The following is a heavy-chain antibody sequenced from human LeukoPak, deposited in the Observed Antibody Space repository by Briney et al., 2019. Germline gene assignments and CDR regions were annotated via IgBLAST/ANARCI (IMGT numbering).Heavy chain of an antibody. CDR3: ARVREYYYDSSGYYYFDY. CDR2: IYHSGST. J-gene: IGHJ4*02. CDR1: GYSISSGYY. Sequence: SETLSLTCAVSGYSISSGYYWGWIRQPPGKRLEWIGTIYHSGSTYYNPSLKSRVTISVDTSKNQFSLKLSSVTAADTAVYYCARVREYYYDSSGYYYFDYWGQGTLVTVSS. D-gene: IGHD3-22*01. V-gene: IGHV4-38-2*01.